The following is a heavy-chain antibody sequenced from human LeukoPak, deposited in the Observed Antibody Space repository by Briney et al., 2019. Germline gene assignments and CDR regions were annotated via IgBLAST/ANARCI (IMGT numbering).Heavy chain of an antibody. CDR2: ISYDGSNK. V-gene: IGHV3-30*18. CDR1: GFTFSSYG. CDR3: AKVGRGIVAIILFGPKTWFDP. Sequence: GGSLRLSCAASGFTFSSYGMHWVRQAPGKGLEWVAVISYDGSNKYYADSVKGRFTISRDNSKNTLYLQMNSLRAEDTAVYYCAKVGRGIVAIILFGPKTWFDPWGQGTLVTVSS. D-gene: IGHD3-10*02. J-gene: IGHJ5*02.